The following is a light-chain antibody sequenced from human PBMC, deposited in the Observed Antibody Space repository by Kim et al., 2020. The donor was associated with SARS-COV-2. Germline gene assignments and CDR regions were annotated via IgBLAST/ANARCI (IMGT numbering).Light chain of an antibody. CDR2: SAS. CDR3: LHHDDDAWA. J-gene: IGKJ1*01. V-gene: IGKV1-17*03. Sequence: ASVGDRVTIPCRASQGLSNSLAWFQQKPGEVPKRLIYSASSLQGGVPSRFSGSGSGTEFTLTISSLQPEDFATYYCLHHDDDAWAFGQGTKVDIK. CDR1: QGLSNS.